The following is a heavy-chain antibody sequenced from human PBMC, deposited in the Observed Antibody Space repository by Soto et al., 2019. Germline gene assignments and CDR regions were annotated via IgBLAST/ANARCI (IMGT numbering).Heavy chain of an antibody. CDR2: ISGSGGST. Sequence: VQLLESGGGLVQPGGSLRLSCAASGFTFSSYAMSWVRQAPGKGLEWVSAISGSGGSTYYADSVKGRFTISRDNSKNTLYLQMNSLRAEDTAVYYCAKDGHIVVVTAVSFDYWGQGTLVTVSS. CDR1: GFTFSSYA. CDR3: AKDGHIVVVTAVSFDY. V-gene: IGHV3-23*01. D-gene: IGHD2-21*02. J-gene: IGHJ4*02.